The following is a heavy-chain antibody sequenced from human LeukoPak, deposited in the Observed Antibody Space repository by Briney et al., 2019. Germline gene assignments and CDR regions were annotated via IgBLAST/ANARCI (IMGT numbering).Heavy chain of an antibody. CDR2: ISGSGGST. D-gene: IGHD1-26*01. CDR3: ARDRGGNYLFYLDY. V-gene: IGHV3-23*01. CDR1: GFTFSNYA. J-gene: IGHJ4*02. Sequence: GGSLRLSCAASGFTFSNYAMTWVRQAPGKGLEWVSGISGSGGSTYYADSVKGRFTISRDNSKNTLYLQMNSLRAEDTAVYYCARDRGGNYLFYLDYWGQGTLVTVSS.